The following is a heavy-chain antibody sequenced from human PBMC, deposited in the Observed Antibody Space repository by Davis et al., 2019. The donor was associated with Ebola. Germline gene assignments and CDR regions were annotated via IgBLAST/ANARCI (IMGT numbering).Heavy chain of an antibody. Sequence: GESLKISCAASGFTFSSYGMHWVRQAPGKGLEWVAVISYDGSNKYYADSVKGRFTISRDNSKNTLYLQMNSLRAEDTAVYYCAKVRRFLEWSSYWGQGTLVTVSS. CDR3: AKVRRFLEWSSY. D-gene: IGHD3-3*01. V-gene: IGHV3-30*18. CDR1: GFTFSSYG. CDR2: ISYDGSNK. J-gene: IGHJ4*02.